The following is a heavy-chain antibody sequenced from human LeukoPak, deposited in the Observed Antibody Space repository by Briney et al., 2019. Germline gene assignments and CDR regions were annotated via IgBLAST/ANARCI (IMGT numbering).Heavy chain of an antibody. Sequence: GASVTVSCKASGGTFSSYAISWVRQAPGQGLGWMGGIIPIFGTANYAQKLQGRVTITADESTSTAYMELSSLRSEDTAVYYCASELSKMATIPSYYFDYWGQGTLVTVSS. CDR1: GGTFSSYA. D-gene: IGHD5-24*01. V-gene: IGHV1-69*13. CDR2: IIPIFGTA. CDR3: ASELSKMATIPSYYFDY. J-gene: IGHJ4*02.